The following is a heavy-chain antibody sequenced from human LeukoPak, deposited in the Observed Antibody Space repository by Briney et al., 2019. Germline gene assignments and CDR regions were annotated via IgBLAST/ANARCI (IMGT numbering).Heavy chain of an antibody. CDR1: GGSISRSSYY. D-gene: IGHD3-10*01. CDR3: TREISGSCDY. V-gene: IGHV4-39*01. CDR2: IYYSGST. J-gene: IGHJ4*02. Sequence: SETLSLTCTVSGGSISRSSYYWGWIRQPPGKGLEWIGTIYYSGSTYYNPSLKSRVTISVDTSKNQFSLKLSSVAAADTAVYYCTREISGSCDYWGQGALVTVSS.